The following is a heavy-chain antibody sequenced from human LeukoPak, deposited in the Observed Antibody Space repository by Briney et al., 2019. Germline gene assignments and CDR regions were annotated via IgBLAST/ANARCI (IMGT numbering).Heavy chain of an antibody. CDR1: GGTFSSYA. V-gene: IGHV1-69*05. CDR2: IIPIFGTA. J-gene: IGHJ5*02. Sequence: GASVKVSCKASGGTFSSYAISWVRQAPGQGLEWMGGIIPIFGTANYAQKFQGRVTITTDESTSTAYMELSSLRSEDTAVYYCARVGSSWHYNWFDPWGQGTLVTVSS. D-gene: IGHD6-13*01. CDR3: ARVGSSWHYNWFDP.